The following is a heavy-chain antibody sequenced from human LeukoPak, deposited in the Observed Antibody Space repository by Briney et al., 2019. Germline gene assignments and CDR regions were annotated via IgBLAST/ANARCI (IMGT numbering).Heavy chain of an antibody. CDR2: ISYTGTT. CDR1: GGSIYSVTYY. CDR3: ARGRVGANIIDAFDI. Sequence: KPSETLSLTCSVSGGSIYSVTYYWGWIRQPPGQGLEWIGSISYTGTTYYNPSLNSRVTISVDTSKSQFSLKLGSVTAADTAVYYCARGRVGANIIDAFDIWGQGTMVTVSS. V-gene: IGHV4-39*01. D-gene: IGHD1-26*01. J-gene: IGHJ3*02.